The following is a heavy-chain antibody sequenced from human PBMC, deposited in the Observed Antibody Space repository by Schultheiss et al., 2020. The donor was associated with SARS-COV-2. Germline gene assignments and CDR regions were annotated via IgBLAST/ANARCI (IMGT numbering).Heavy chain of an antibody. CDR1: GDSVSSSSAA. Sequence: SQTLSLTCAISGDSVSSSSAAWCWIRQSPSRGLEWLGRTYYQSTWYNDYAISVRSRITINPDTSKNQLSLQLNSVTPEDTAVYYCARDGGYCSGGSCYPLFDFWGQGTLVTVSS. CDR2: TYYQSTWYN. D-gene: IGHD2-15*01. V-gene: IGHV6-1*01. J-gene: IGHJ4*02. CDR3: ARDGGYCSGGSCYPLFDF.